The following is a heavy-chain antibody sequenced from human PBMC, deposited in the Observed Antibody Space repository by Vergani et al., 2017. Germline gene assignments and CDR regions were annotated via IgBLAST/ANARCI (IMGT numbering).Heavy chain of an antibody. CDR1: GYTFTSYG. J-gene: IGHJ4*02. CDR2: ISAYNGNT. V-gene: IGHV1-18*01. Sequence: QVQLVQSGAEVKKPGASVKVSCKASGYTFTSYGISWVRQAPGQGLEWMGWISAYNGNTNYAQKLQGRVTMTTDTSTSTAYMELRSLRSDDTAVYYCARDLFRYCSSSSCYTPFEYWGQGTLVTVSS. D-gene: IGHD2-2*02. CDR3: ARDLFRYCSSSSCYTPFEY.